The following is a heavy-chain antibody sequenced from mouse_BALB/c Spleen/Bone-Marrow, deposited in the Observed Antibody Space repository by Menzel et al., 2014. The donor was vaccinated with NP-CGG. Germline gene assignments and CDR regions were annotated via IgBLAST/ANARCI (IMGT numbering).Heavy chain of an antibody. CDR1: GFTFTDYY. V-gene: IGHV7-3*02. CDR2: IRNKANGYTT. J-gene: IGHJ2*01. Sequence: EVNVVESGGGLVQPGGSLRLSCATSGFTFTDYYMNWVRQPPGKALEWLGFIRNKANGYTTEYSASVKGRFTISRDNSQNILYLQMNTPRAEDSATYYCARDKGRVFFDYWGQGTTLTVSS. CDR3: ARDKGRVFFDY.